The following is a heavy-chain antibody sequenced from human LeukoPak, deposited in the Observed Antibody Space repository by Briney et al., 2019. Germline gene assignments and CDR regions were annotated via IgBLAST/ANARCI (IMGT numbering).Heavy chain of an antibody. CDR2: FDPEEGET. CDR3: ATGPIFGVVFGGSYYYGMDV. D-gene: IGHD3-3*01. V-gene: IGHV1-24*01. J-gene: IGHJ6*02. Sequence: GASVKVSCKVSGYTLTELSMHWVRQAPGKGLEWMGGFDPEEGETIYAQKFQGRVTMTEDTSTDTAYMELSSLRSEDTAVYYCATGPIFGVVFGGSYYYGMDVWGQGTTVTVSS. CDR1: GYTLTELS.